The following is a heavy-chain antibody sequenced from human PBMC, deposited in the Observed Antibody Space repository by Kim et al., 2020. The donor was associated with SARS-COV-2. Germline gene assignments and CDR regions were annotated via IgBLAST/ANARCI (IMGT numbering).Heavy chain of an antibody. J-gene: IGHJ3*01. V-gene: IGHV1-2*02. Sequence: KDAERCQGRVTMTRDKSISTVYMELSRLKSDDTAVYYCARGANTLSAFDLWGQGTMVTVSS. CDR3: ARGANTLSAFDL.